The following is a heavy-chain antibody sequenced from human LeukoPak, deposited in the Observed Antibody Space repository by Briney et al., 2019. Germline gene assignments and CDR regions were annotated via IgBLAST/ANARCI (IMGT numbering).Heavy chain of an antibody. J-gene: IGHJ4*02. CDR1: GFTFSSYG. CDR3: AKRGVVIRVILVGFHKEAYYFDS. V-gene: IGHV3-33*06. CDR2: IWYDGSNK. D-gene: IGHD3-22*01. Sequence: GGSLRLSCAASGFTFSSYGMHWVRQAPGKGLEWVAVIWYDGSNKYYADSVKGRFTISTDHPKNTLYLQMTSLRAEDTAVYFCAKRGVVIRVILVGFHKEAYYFDSWGQGALVTVSS.